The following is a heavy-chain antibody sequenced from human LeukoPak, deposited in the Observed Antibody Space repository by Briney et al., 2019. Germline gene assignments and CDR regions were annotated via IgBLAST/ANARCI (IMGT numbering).Heavy chain of an antibody. D-gene: IGHD2-2*02. CDR1: GLTFSSYG. CDR2: ISGSGGST. Sequence: GGSLRLSCAASGLTFSSYGMSWVRQAPGKGLEWVSAISGSGGSTYYADSVKGRFTISRDNSKNTLYLQMNSLRAEDTAVYYCATRVGYCSSTSCYNLNNWFDPWGQGTLVTVSS. CDR3: ATRVGYCSSTSCYNLNNWFDP. J-gene: IGHJ5*02. V-gene: IGHV3-23*01.